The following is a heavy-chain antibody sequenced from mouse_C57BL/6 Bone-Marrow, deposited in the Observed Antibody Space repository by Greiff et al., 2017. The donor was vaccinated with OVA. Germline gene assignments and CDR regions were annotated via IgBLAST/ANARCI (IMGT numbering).Heavy chain of an antibody. V-gene: IGHV1-64*01. J-gene: IGHJ1*03. CDR2: IHPNSGST. CDR1: GYTFTSYW. Sequence: HLNPPGAELVKPLSSVKLSCKTSGYTFTSYWMHWVKQRPGQGLEWIGMIHPNSGSTNYNEKFKSKATLTVDKSSSTAYMQLSSLTSEDSAVDYCARGGFYYSNYVGWYFDVWGTGTTVTVSS. CDR3: ARGGFYYSNYVGWYFDV. D-gene: IGHD2-5*01.